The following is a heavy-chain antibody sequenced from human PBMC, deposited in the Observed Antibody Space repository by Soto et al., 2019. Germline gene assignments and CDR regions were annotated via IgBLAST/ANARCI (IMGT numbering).Heavy chain of an antibody. Sequence: AASVKVSCKASGGTFSSYAISWVRQAPGQGLEWMGGIIPIFGTANYAQKFQGRVTITADESTSTAYMELSSLRSEDTAVYYCARVGGNTAAPDFWGVYGMDVWGQGTTVTVSS. CDR2: IIPIFGTA. CDR3: ARVGGNTAAPDFWGVYGMDV. J-gene: IGHJ6*02. V-gene: IGHV1-69*13. D-gene: IGHD6-13*01. CDR1: GGTFSSYA.